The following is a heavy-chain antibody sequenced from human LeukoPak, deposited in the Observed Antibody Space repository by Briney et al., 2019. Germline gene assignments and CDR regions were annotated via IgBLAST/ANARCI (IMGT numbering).Heavy chain of an antibody. J-gene: IGHJ6*02. CDR2: IWYDGSNK. Sequence: GGSLRLSCAASGFTFSSYGMHWVRQAPGKGLEWVAVIWYDGSNKYYADSVKGRFTISRDNSKNTLYLQMNSLRAEDTAVYYCAGLAAAGDKSPYYYYYYGMDVWGQGTTVTVSS. CDR1: GFTFSSYG. V-gene: IGHV3-33*01. CDR3: AGLAAAGDKSPYYYYYYGMDV. D-gene: IGHD6-13*01.